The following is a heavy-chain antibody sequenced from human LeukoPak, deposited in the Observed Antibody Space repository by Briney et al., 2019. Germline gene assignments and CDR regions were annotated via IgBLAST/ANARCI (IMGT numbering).Heavy chain of an antibody. V-gene: IGHV1-69*01. CDR3: ARGYSYGSRDYYYYYDMDV. Sequence: SVKVSCKASGGTFSSYAISWVRQAPGQGLEWMGGIIPIFGTANYAQKFQGRVTITADESTSTAYMGLSSLRSEDTAVYYCARGYSYGSRDYYYYYDMDVWGQGTTVTVSS. CDR2: IIPIFGTA. D-gene: IGHD5-18*01. CDR1: GGTFSSYA. J-gene: IGHJ6*02.